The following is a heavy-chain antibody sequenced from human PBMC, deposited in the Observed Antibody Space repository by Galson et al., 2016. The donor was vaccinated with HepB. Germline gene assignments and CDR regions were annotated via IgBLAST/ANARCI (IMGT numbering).Heavy chain of an antibody. V-gene: IGHV3-23*01. Sequence: SLRLSCAASGFVFSNFGLSWVRQAPGKGLEWVSSISTRRTTYYSDSVQGRFTISRDNSNNTLYLQMNGLRAEATAVYYCAKERLVRRIFDHWGQGTLRTVS. J-gene: IGHJ4*02. CDR1: GFVFSNFG. CDR2: ISTRRTT. D-gene: IGHD1-1*01. CDR3: AKERLVRRIFDH.